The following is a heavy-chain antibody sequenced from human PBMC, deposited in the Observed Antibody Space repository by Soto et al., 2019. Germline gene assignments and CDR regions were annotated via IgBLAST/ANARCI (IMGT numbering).Heavy chain of an antibody. CDR1: GFTFSSYS. J-gene: IGHJ3*02. V-gene: IGHV3-21*01. D-gene: IGHD3-16*01. CDR3: PRKRSALNDAFDI. Sequence: EVQLVESGGGLAKPGGSLRLSCAASGFTFSSYSMNWVRQAPGKGLEWVSSISSSSSYIYYADSVKGRFTISRDNAKNSLYLQMNSLRAADTAVYYCPRKRSALNDAFDIWGQGTMVTVSS. CDR2: ISSSSSYI.